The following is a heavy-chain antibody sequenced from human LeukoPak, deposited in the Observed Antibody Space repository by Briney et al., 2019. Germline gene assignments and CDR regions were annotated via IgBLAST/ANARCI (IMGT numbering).Heavy chain of an antibody. Sequence: SSETLSLTCTVSGGSVSSSSYYWSWIRQPAGKGLEWIGRIYTSGSTNYNPSLKSRVTMSVDTSKNQFSLKLSSVTAADTAVYYCARARAPGYYENWGQGTLVTVSS. CDR2: IYTSGST. V-gene: IGHV4-61*02. CDR3: ARARAPGYYEN. CDR1: GGSVSSSSYY. J-gene: IGHJ4*02.